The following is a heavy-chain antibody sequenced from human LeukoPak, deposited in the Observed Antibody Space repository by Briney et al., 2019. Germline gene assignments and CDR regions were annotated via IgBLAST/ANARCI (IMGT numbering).Heavy chain of an antibody. CDR2: ISSSSSYI. CDR3: ATNSWSSTSCYNY. CDR1: GFTFSSYS. J-gene: IGHJ4*02. Sequence: AGGSLRLSCAASGFTFSSYSMNWVRQAPGKGLEWVSSISSSSSYIYYADSVKGRFTISRDNAKNSLYLQMNSLRAEDTAVYYFATNSWSSTSCYNYWGQGTLVTVSS. D-gene: IGHD2-2*02. V-gene: IGHV3-21*01.